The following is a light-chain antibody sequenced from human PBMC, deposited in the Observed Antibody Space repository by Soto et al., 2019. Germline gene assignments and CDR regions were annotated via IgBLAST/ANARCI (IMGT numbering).Light chain of an antibody. V-gene: IGKV3-15*01. Sequence: EIVMTQSPATLSVSPGERATLSCRASQSVSSNLAWYQQKPGQAPRLLIYGASTRATGIPARFSGSGSGTEFTLTISSLQSEDSAVYYCQQYNNWLTFGGGTKVDIK. J-gene: IGKJ4*01. CDR1: QSVSSN. CDR3: QQYNNWLT. CDR2: GAS.